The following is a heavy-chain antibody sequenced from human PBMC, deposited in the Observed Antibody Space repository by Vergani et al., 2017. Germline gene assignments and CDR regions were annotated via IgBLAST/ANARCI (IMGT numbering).Heavy chain of an antibody. CDR2: ISGSGGST. Sequence: EVQLLESRGGLVQPGGSLRLSCAASGFTFSSYAMSWVRQAPGKGLEWVSAISGSGGSTYYADSVKGRFTISRDNSKNTLYLQMNSLRAEDTAVYYCAKGETTTYYYYYYMDVWGKGTTVTVSS. CDR3: AKGETTTYYYYYYMDV. D-gene: IGHD1-7*01. J-gene: IGHJ6*03. CDR1: GFTFSSYA. V-gene: IGHV3-23*01.